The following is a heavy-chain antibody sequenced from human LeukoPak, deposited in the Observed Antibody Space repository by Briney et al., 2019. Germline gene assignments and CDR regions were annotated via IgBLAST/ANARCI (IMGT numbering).Heavy chain of an antibody. CDR2: IKPDGSEK. CDR1: GFTFSNYW. D-gene: IGHD3-10*01. Sequence: PGGSLRHSCAASGFTFSNYWVSWVRQAPGKGLEWVANIKPDGSEKDYVDSVKGRFTISRDNAKNSLYLQMNSLSAEDTAVYYCVRDWWFGESWVFQRWGQGTLVTVSS. J-gene: IGHJ1*01. V-gene: IGHV3-7*01. CDR3: VRDWWFGESWVFQR.